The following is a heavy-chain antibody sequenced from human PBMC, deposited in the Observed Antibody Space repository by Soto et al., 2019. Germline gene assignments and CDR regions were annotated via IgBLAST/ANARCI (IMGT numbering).Heavy chain of an antibody. CDR1: GGTFSSYA. CDR3: AKDKGVRSSAIITLGPLFDS. CDR2: IIPIFGTA. Sequence: SVKVSCKASGGTFSSYAISWVLQAPGQGLEWMGGIIPIFGTANYAQKFQGRVTITADKSTSTAYMELSSLRAEDTALYYCAKDKGVRSSAIITLGPLFDSWGQGTRVTVSS. J-gene: IGHJ4*02. V-gene: IGHV1-69*06. D-gene: IGHD3-10*01.